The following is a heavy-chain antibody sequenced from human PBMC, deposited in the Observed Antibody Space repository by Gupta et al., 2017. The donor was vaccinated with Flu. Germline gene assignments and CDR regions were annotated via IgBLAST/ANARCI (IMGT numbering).Heavy chain of an antibody. CDR2: IYYSGST. V-gene: IGHV4-59*01. CDR1: GGSISSYY. CDR3: ARDRGGYSYGYSHFDY. J-gene: IGHJ4*02. Sequence: QVQLQESGPGLVKPSETLSLTCTVSGGSISSYYWSWIRQPPGKGLEWIGYIYYSGSTNYNPSLKSRVTISVDTSKNQFSLKLSSVTAADTAVYYCARDRGGYSYGYSHFDYWGQGTLVTVAS. D-gene: IGHD5-18*01.